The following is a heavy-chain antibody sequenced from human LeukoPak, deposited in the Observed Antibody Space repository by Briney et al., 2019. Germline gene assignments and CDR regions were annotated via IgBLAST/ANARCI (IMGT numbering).Heavy chain of an antibody. J-gene: IGHJ4*02. V-gene: IGHV1-69*01. CDR1: GGTFSSYA. Sequence: SVKVSCKASGGTFSSYAISWVRQAPGQGLEWMGGIIPIFGTANYAQKFQGRVTITADESTSTAYMELSSLRSDDTAVYYCARDSIDCSSTSCYRGLYYFDYWGQGTLVTVSS. D-gene: IGHD2-2*02. CDR2: IIPIFGTA. CDR3: ARDSIDCSSTSCYRGLYYFDY.